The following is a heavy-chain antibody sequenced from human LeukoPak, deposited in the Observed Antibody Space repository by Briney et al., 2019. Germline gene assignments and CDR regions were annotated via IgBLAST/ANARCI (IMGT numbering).Heavy chain of an antibody. D-gene: IGHD6-19*01. V-gene: IGHV3-21*01. CDR1: GFTFSRCS. CDR2: ISSRSTNI. J-gene: IGHJ6*03. CDR3: ARDAQWLVPEGYFYYMDV. Sequence: PGGSLRLSCAGSGFTFSRCSMNWFRQAPGKGLERVSSISSRSTNIFYADSVKGRFTISRDNAKNSLYLQMNSLGAEDTAVYYCARDAQWLVPEGYFYYMDVWAKGPRSPSP.